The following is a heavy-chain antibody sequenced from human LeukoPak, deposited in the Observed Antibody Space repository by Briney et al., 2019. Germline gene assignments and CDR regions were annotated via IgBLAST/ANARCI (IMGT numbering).Heavy chain of an antibody. D-gene: IGHD2-21*01. CDR2: SDGKAK. CDR3: ARPISFTNYYYYYYMDV. J-gene: IGHJ6*03. V-gene: IGHV3-30*02. CDR1: GFTFNSYG. Sequence: GGSLRLFCVASGFTFNSYGMQWVRQAPAKGLEGLVFSDGKAKYYTDSVRGRFTISRDNSKNTLYLQMNSLRPDDTAVYYCARPISFTNYYYYYYMDVWGKGTTVTVSS.